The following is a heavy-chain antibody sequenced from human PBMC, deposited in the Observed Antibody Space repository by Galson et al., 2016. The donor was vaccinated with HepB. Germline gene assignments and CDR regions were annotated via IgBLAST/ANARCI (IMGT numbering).Heavy chain of an antibody. J-gene: IGHJ3*01. V-gene: IGHV3-21*01. CDR1: GFTFSRYT. CDR2: ISTSSTYI. Sequence: SLRLSCAASGFTFSRYTMNWVRRAPGKGLEWVSSISTSSTYIYYADSMTVRFTISRDNAKKSLYLQMSSLRADDTAIYSCARESSGYNDDFDLWGQGTMVTVSS. D-gene: IGHD5-12*01. CDR3: ARESSGYNDDFDL.